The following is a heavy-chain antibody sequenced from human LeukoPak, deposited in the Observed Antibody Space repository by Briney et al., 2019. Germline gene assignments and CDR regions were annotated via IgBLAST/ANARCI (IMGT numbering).Heavy chain of an antibody. V-gene: IGHV1-2*02. CDR1: GYTFTDYY. Sequence: GASVKVSCKASGYTFTDYYMHWVRQTPGQGLEWMGWIIPNSGGTEYAQKFQGKVTMTRDTSISTFYMELTRLTSDDTAVYYCARRYHDILTGYRTENWSAPWGQGTLVTVSA. CDR3: ARRYHDILTGYRTENWSAP. CDR2: IIPNSGGT. J-gene: IGHJ5*02. D-gene: IGHD3-9*01.